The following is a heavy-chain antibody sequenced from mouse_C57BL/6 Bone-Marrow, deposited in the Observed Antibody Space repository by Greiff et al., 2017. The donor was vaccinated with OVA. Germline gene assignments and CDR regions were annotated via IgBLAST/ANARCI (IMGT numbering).Heavy chain of an antibody. Sequence: VQLQQPGAELVKPGASVKMSCKASGYTFTSYWITWVKQRPGQGLEWIGDIYPGSGSTNYNEKFKSKATLTVDTSSSTAYMQLSSLTSEDSAVYYCASCGDDEALFAYWGQGTLVTVSA. CDR3: ASCGDDEALFAY. D-gene: IGHD2-12*01. CDR2: IYPGSGST. CDR1: GYTFTSYW. J-gene: IGHJ3*01. V-gene: IGHV1-55*01.